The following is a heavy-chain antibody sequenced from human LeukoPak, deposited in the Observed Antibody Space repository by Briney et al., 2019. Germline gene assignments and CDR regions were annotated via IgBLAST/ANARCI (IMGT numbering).Heavy chain of an antibody. Sequence: GGSLRLSCAASGFTFSSYAMRWVRQAPGKGLEYVSAISSNGGSTYYANSVKGRFTISRDNSKNTLYLQMGSLRAEDMAVYYCARDSGYYDSSGYYSYYYYYYMDVWGKGTTVTISS. D-gene: IGHD3-22*01. CDR3: ARDSGYYDSSGYYSYYYYYYMDV. CDR1: GFTFSSYA. CDR2: ISSNGGST. J-gene: IGHJ6*03. V-gene: IGHV3-64*01.